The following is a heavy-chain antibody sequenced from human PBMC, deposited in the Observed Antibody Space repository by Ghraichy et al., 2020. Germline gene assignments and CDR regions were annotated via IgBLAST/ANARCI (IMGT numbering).Heavy chain of an antibody. CDR1: GFTFGSSW. D-gene: IGHD3-22*01. V-gene: IGHV3-74*01. CDR3: VRSNGYLDC. CDR2: ISSDERTT. Sequence: GSLRLSCAASGFTFGSSWMHWVRQAPGKGLVWVSHISSDERTTNYADSVKGRFTISRDNAKNTLYLQMNSLRAEDTALYYCVRSNGYLDCWGQGTLVTVSS. J-gene: IGHJ4*02.